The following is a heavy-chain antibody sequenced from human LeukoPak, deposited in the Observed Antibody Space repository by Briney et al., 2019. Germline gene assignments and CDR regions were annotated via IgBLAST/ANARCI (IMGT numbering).Heavy chain of an antibody. CDR3: AKYRYCTATSCPGVFDY. D-gene: IGHD2-2*01. CDR1: GFTFTTYA. Sequence: GGSLGLSCAASGFTFTTYAMSWVRQAPGKGLEWVSAIGDSGGSTYYADSVKGHFIISRDNSRNTLYLQMNSLRAEDTAMYYCAKYRYCTATSCPGVFDYWGQGTMVTVSS. V-gene: IGHV3-23*01. J-gene: IGHJ3*01. CDR2: IGDSGGST.